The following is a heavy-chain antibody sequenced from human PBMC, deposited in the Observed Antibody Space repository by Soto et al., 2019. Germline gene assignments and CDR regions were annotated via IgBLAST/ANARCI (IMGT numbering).Heavy chain of an antibody. V-gene: IGHV3-48*01. CDR3: ARIGRLRWGDY. Sequence: EVQLVESGGGLVQPGGSLRLSCAASGFTFSSYSLNWVRQAPGKGLEWVSYISSSSSTIYYADSGKGRFTISRDNAKNSLYLQMNSLRAEDTAVYYCARIGRLRWGDYWGQGTLVTVSS. CDR2: ISSSSSTI. CDR1: GFTFSSYS. D-gene: IGHD4-17*01. J-gene: IGHJ4*02.